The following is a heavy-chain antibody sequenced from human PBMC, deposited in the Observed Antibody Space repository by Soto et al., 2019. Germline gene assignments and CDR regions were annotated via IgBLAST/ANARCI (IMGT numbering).Heavy chain of an antibody. J-gene: IGHJ4*02. Sequence: SETLSLTCTVSGGSISSYYWSWIRQPPGKGLEWIGYIYYSGTTDYNPSPKSRVTISVDTSKNQFSLKLSSVTAADTAVYYCAREVIWSGYFDYWGQGTPVTVS. CDR2: IYYSGTT. V-gene: IGHV4-59*01. CDR1: GGSISSYY. CDR3: AREVIWSGYFDY. D-gene: IGHD3-3*01.